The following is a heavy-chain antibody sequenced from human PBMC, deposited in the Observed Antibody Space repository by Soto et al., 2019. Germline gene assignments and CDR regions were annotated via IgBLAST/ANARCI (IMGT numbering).Heavy chain of an antibody. CDR1: GGSISSSSYY. V-gene: IGHV4-39*01. D-gene: IGHD3-3*01. CDR2: IYYSGRT. J-gene: IGHJ6*02. Sequence: QLQLQESGPGLVKPSETLSLTCTVSGGSISSSSYYWGWIRQPPGKGLEWIGSIYYSGRTYYNPSLKSRVTISVDTSKNQFSLKLSSVTAADTAVYYCAGYYDFWSGYYSSAGMDVWGQGTTVTVSS. CDR3: AGYYDFWSGYYSSAGMDV.